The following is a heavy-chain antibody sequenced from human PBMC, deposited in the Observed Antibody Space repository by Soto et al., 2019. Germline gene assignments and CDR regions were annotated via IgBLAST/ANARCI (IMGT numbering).Heavy chain of an antibody. CDR1: GYTFTSYG. Sequence: GASVKVSCKASGYTFTSYGIIWVRQAPGQGLEWMGWISAYNGNTNYAQKLQGRVTMTTDTSTSTAYMELRSLRSDDTAVYYCARAGPFIAAAGTEGMGVWGQGTTVTVSS. J-gene: IGHJ6*02. D-gene: IGHD6-13*01. CDR2: ISAYNGNT. CDR3: ARAGPFIAAAGTEGMGV. V-gene: IGHV1-18*01.